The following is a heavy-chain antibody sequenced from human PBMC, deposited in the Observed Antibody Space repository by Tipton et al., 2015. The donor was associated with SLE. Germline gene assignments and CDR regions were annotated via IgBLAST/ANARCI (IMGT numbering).Heavy chain of an antibody. CDR2: VSHRGTT. Sequence: TLSLTCAVYGGTSRDYFWSWIRQPPGKGLEWIGEVSHRGTTNYNPSLDSRVTISLDRFNNQFTLKMTSVTAADTAVYYCARGSVVADDFWGQGTLVTVSS. V-gene: IGHV4-34*01. J-gene: IGHJ4*02. CDR3: ARGSVVADDF. CDR1: GGTSRDYF. D-gene: IGHD2-15*01.